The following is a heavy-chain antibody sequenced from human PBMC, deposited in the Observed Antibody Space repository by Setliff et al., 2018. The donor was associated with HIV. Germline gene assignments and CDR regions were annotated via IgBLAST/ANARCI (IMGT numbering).Heavy chain of an antibody. D-gene: IGHD6-19*01. CDR2: ISSSGSSM. CDR3: ARARTGWYNFDY. J-gene: IGHJ4*02. V-gene: IGHV3-48*01. CDR1: GFLLTDYN. Sequence: PGGSLRLSCAVSGFLLTDYNMNWVRQAPGRGLEWVAYISSSGSSMYYAESVRGRFTISRDNAKNYMYLQMRSLRAEDTARYYCARARTGWYNFDYWGQGTPVTVSS.